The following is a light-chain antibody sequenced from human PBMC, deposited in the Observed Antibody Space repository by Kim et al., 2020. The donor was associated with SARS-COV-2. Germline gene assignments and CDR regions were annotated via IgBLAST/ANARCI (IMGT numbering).Light chain of an antibody. J-gene: IGKJ1*01. CDR2: DAS. CDR3: QQYGGSPKT. V-gene: IGKV3D-20*01. CDR1: QTVSSNY. Sequence: PGERATLSCGASQTVSSNYLAWYQQKPGLAPSLPIYDASTRATAIPDRFSGSGSGTDFTLTISRREPEDFAVYYCQQYGGSPKTFGQGTKV.